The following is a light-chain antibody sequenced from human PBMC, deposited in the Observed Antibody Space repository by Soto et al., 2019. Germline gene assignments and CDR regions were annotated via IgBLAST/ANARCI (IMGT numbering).Light chain of an antibody. J-gene: IGKJ4*01. CDR3: QQSYRTPLT. V-gene: IGKV1-39*01. Sequence: DIQMTQSPSSLSASVGDRVTITCRASQSISSYFNWYQQKPGKAPKLLSYAAPSLQSRVPSRFRGSESGTDFPLTISSLLPEDFANYYGQQSYRTPLTFGGGTKVEIK. CDR1: QSISSY. CDR2: AAP.